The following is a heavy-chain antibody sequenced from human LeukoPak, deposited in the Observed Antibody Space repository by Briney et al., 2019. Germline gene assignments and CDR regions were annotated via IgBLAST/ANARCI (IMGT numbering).Heavy chain of an antibody. CDR1: GFTFSSYW. Sequence: GGSLRLSCAASGFTFSSYWMSWVRQAPGKGLEWVANIKQDGSEKYYVDSVKGRFTISRDNAKNSLYLQMNSLRAEDTALYYCASSGYYSAGYGFDIWGQGTMVTVSS. D-gene: IGHD3-22*01. CDR2: IKQDGSEK. CDR3: ASSGYYSAGYGFDI. J-gene: IGHJ3*02. V-gene: IGHV3-7*03.